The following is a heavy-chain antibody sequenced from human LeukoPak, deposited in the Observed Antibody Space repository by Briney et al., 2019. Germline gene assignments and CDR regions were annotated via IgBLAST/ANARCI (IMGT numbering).Heavy chain of an antibody. CDR1: GYTFTSYG. CDR3: ASPARDSSGWYFGGTYYFDY. D-gene: IGHD6-19*01. Sequence: ASVKVSCKASGYTFTSYGISWVRQAPGQGLEWMGWISAYNGNTNYAQKFQGRVTITADKSTSTAYMELSSLRSEDTAVYYCASPARDSSGWYFGGTYYFDYWGQGTLVTVSS. V-gene: IGHV1-18*01. J-gene: IGHJ4*02. CDR2: ISAYNGNT.